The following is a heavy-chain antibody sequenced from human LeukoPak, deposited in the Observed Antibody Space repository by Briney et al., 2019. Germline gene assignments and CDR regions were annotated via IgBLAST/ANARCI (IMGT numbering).Heavy chain of an antibody. CDR1: GFTFSSYA. V-gene: IGHV3-30-3*01. CDR2: ISYDGSNK. Sequence: GGSLRLSCAASGFTFSSYAMHWVRQAPGKGLEWVAVISYDGSNKYYADSVKGRFTISRDNSKNTLYLQMNSLRAEDTAVYYCARERGGVFGELLPYFDYWGQGTLVTVSS. D-gene: IGHD3-10*02. CDR3: ARERGGVFGELLPYFDY. J-gene: IGHJ4*02.